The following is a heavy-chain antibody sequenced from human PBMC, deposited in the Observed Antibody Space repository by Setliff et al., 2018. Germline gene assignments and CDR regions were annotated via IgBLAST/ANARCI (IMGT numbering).Heavy chain of an antibody. CDR3: AKVDIDYIMTRDNTWQYFFYMDV. V-gene: IGHV4-39*01. D-gene: IGHD5-12*01. CDR1: GGSLTSGTQY. J-gene: IGHJ6*03. Sequence: PSETLSLTCSVLGGSLTSGTQYWAWIRQPPGKGLEWIGNINYSGSKYYNPSLKSRVTMSVDASKNQVSLKVTSVTAEDTAVYYCAKVDIDYIMTRDNTWQYFFYMDVWGRGTTVTVSS. CDR2: INYSGSK.